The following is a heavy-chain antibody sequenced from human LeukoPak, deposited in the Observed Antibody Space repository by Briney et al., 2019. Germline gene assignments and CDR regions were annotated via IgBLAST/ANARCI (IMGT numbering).Heavy chain of an antibody. Sequence: PSETLSLTCTVSGGSISSYYWSWIRRPPGKGLEWIGYIYYSGSTNYNPSLKSRVTISVDTSKNQFSLKLSSVTAADTAVYYCAREHAGGAIDYWGQGTLVTVSS. CDR1: GGSISSYY. D-gene: IGHD2-8*02. V-gene: IGHV4-59*01. CDR2: IYYSGST. CDR3: AREHAGGAIDY. J-gene: IGHJ4*02.